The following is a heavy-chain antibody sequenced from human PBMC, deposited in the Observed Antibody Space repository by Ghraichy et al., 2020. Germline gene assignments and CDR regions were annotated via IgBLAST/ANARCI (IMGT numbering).Heavy chain of an antibody. V-gene: IGHV3-30*04. CDR1: GFTFSSYA. Sequence: GGSLRLSCAASGFTFSSYAMHWVRQAPGKGLEWVAVISYDGSNKYYADSVKGRFTISRDNSKNTLYLQMNSLRAEDTAVYYCARDLIPSVLLWFGVCDYWGQGTLVTVSS. J-gene: IGHJ4*02. CDR2: ISYDGSNK. CDR3: ARDLIPSVLLWFGVCDY. D-gene: IGHD3-10*01.